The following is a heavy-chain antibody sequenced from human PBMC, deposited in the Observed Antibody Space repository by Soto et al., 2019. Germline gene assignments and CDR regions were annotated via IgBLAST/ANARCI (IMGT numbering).Heavy chain of an antibody. V-gene: IGHV4-59*01. D-gene: IGHD1-26*01. J-gene: IGHJ5*02. CDR1: DGSIGSYY. CDR3: AGFSSGTYLFDL. Sequence: SETLSLTCTVSDGSIGSYYWSWIRQPPGKGLEWIGYIYGTGTTNYSPSLTNRVTISVDMSKNQFSLRLSSVTAADTAVYYCAGFSSGTYLFDLWGQGTPVTVSS. CDR2: IYGTGTT.